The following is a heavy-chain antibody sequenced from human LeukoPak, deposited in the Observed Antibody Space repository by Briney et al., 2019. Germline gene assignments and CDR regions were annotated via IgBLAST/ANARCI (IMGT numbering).Heavy chain of an antibody. CDR1: GFTFSSYW. CDR2: IKQDGSEK. V-gene: IGHV3-7*01. D-gene: IGHD2-15*01. CDR3: TETLFCSGGSCSKFDY. Sequence: GGSLRLSCAASGFTFSSYWMSWVRQAPGKGPEWVANIKQDGSEKYYVDSVKGRFTISRDNAKNSLYLQMNSLRAEDTAVYYCTETLFCSGGSCSKFDYWGQGTLVTVSS. J-gene: IGHJ4*02.